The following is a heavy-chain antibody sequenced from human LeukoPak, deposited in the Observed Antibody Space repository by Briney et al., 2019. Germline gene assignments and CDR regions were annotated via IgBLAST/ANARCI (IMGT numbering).Heavy chain of an antibody. D-gene: IGHD6-19*01. CDR2: INSDGSST. CDR1: GFTFSGYW. CDR3: ARGGYYSSGCPDY. V-gene: IGHV3-74*01. J-gene: IGHJ4*02. Sequence: GGSLRLSCAASGFTFSGYWMHWVRQAPGKGLVWVSRINSDGSSTSYADSVKGRFTISRDNAKNTLYLQMNSLRAEDTAVYYCARGGYYSSGCPDYWGQGTLVTVSS.